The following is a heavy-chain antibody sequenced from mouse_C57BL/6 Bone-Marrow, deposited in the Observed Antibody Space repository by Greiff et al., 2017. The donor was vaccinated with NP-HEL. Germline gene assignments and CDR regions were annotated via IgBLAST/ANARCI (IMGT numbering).Heavy chain of an antibody. CDR2: IYPGTSDP. CDR3: TRSYGSNFDY. CDR1: GYTFTSYW. D-gene: IGHD1-1*01. V-gene: IGHV1-5*01. J-gene: IGHJ2*01. Sequence: VQLKQSGTVLARPGASVKMSCKTSGYTFTSYWMHWVKQRPGPGLAWIGAIYPGTSDPSYNQTFPGTAKLTAVTSASTAYMALSSLTNEDSAVYYCTRSYGSNFDYWGQGTTLTVSS.